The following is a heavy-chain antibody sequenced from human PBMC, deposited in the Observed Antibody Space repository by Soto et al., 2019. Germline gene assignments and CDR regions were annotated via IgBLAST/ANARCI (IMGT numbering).Heavy chain of an antibody. CDR1: GGSIGSGDYY. CDR2: IYYSGST. V-gene: IGHV4-30-4*01. CDR3: ARDQGSSSWQPWTPYYYGMDV. Sequence: PSETLSLTCXVAGGSIGSGDYYWSWIREPPGKGLEWIGYIYYSGSTYYNPSLKSRVTISVDTSKNQFSLKLSSVTAADTAVYYCARDQGSSSWQPWTPYYYGMDVWGQGTTVTVSS. J-gene: IGHJ6*02. D-gene: IGHD6-13*01.